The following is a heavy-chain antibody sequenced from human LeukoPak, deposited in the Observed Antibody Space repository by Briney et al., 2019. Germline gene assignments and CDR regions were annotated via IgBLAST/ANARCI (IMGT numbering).Heavy chain of an antibody. Sequence: ASVKVPCKASGYTFTSYAMHWVRQAPGQRLEWMGRINPNSGDTNYAQKFQGRVTMTRDTSISTAYMELNRLRSDDTAVYYCARDYCSSTSCLFDYWGQGTLVTVSS. J-gene: IGHJ4*02. CDR1: GYTFTSYA. CDR3: ARDYCSSTSCLFDY. V-gene: IGHV1-2*06. D-gene: IGHD2-2*01. CDR2: INPNSGDT.